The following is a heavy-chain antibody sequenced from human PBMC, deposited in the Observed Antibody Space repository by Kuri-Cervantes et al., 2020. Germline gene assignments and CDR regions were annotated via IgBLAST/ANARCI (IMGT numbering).Heavy chain of an antibody. D-gene: IGHD1-26*01. V-gene: IGHV3-30*18. J-gene: IGHJ4*02. CDR3: AKDGGSYYLPPFDY. CDR2: ISYDGSNK. Sequence: GESLKISCAASGFTFSSYGMHWVRQAPGKGLEWVAVISYDGSNKYYADSVKGRFTISRDNSKNTLYLQMNSLRAEDTAVYYCAKDGGSYYLPPFDYWGQGTLVTCYS. CDR1: GFTFSSYG.